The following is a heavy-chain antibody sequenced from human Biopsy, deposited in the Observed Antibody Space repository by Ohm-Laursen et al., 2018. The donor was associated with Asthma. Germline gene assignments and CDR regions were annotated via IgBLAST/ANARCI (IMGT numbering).Heavy chain of an antibody. V-gene: IGHV3-30*18. Sequence: SLRLSCAASGFTFSHYNMNWVRQAPGKGLDWVAVISFDGSNKNYTDSVKGRFTISRDNSRNTLHLQMNSLRAEDTEVYYCAKDVFPGWELRRGPDYWGQGTLVTVSS. CDR1: GFTFSHYN. J-gene: IGHJ4*02. CDR3: AKDVFPGWELRRGPDY. D-gene: IGHD1-26*01. CDR2: ISFDGSNK.